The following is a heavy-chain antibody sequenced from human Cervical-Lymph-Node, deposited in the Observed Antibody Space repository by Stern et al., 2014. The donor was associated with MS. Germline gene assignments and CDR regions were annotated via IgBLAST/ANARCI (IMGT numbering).Heavy chain of an antibody. CDR2: IWHDGSNE. Sequence: VQLVESGGGVVQPGKSLRLSCAASGFTFSRYGMFWVRQAPGKGLEWVAVIWHDGSNEFYADSVKGRFIISRDNSRNTLYLQLNSLRAEDAAVYYCATSFFYGSRSYAYSDHDMDVWGQGTTVTVSS. V-gene: IGHV3-33*03. CDR3: ATSFFYGSRSYAYSDHDMDV. D-gene: IGHD3-10*01. J-gene: IGHJ6*02. CDR1: GFTFSRYG.